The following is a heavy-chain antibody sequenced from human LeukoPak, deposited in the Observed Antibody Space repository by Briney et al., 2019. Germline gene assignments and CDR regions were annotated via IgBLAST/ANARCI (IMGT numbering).Heavy chain of an antibody. CDR1: GFTFSSYA. V-gene: IGHV3-23*01. CDR2: ISGSGGAT. Sequence: AGGSLRLSCAASGFTFSSYAMSWVRQAPGKGLELVSIISGSGGATYYADSVKGRFTISRDNSKNTLYMQVNSLRAEDTAIYYCAKTLTVETTRGGFDYWGQGTLVTVSS. D-gene: IGHD1-26*01. J-gene: IGHJ4*02. CDR3: AKTLTVETTRGGFDY.